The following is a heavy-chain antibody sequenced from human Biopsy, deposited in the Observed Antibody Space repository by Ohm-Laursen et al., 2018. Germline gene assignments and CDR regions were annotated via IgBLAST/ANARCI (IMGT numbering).Heavy chain of an antibody. CDR2: IDPDSGRT. CDR3: ARDPYCSGGNCYSPLDH. Sequence: GASVKASCKVSGYTFTAYFIHWVRQSPGQGLEWMGWIDPDSGRTSFGQNFQGRVTMTSDTSTGTAYLELTRLRSDDTAVYYCARDPYCSGGNCYSPLDHWGQGTLVTVSA. V-gene: IGHV1-2*02. CDR1: GYTFTAYF. J-gene: IGHJ4*02. D-gene: IGHD2-15*01.